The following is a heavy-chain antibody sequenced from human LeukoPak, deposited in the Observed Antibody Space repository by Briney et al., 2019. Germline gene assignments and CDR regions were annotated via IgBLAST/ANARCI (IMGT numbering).Heavy chain of an antibody. CDR3: ARGDFWSGDYTDAFDV. J-gene: IGHJ3*01. V-gene: IGHV3-48*03. CDR2: ISSSGSTI. Sequence: GGSLRLSCAASGFTFSSYEMNWVRQAPGKGLEWVSYISSSGSTIYYADSVKGRFTISRDNAKNSLYLQMNSLRVGDTALYYCARGDFWSGDYTDAFDVWGQGTMVTVSS. CDR1: GFTFSSYE. D-gene: IGHD3-3*01.